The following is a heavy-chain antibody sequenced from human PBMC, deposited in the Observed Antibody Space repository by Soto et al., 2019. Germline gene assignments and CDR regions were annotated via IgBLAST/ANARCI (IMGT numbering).Heavy chain of an antibody. D-gene: IGHD3-3*01. V-gene: IGHV3-21*01. Sequence: GGSLRLSCAASGFTFSSYSMNWVRQAPGKGLEWVSSISSSSSYIYYADSVKGRFTISRDNAKNSLYLQMNSLRAEDTAVYYCARDYTIFGVVKGFDYWGQGTLVTVSS. CDR2: ISSSSSYI. CDR3: ARDYTIFGVVKGFDY. J-gene: IGHJ4*02. CDR1: GFTFSSYS.